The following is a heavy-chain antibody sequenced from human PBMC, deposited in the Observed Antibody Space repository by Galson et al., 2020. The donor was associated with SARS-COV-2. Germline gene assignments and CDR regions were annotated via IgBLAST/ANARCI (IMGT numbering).Heavy chain of an antibody. Sequence: SQTLSLTCSVSDGPMSSYYWSWIRQPPGKGLEWIGYISYSGSANYNPSLRSLVTISVDLSKNQFSLKVTSVTAADTAVYYCARDPAPLYGDNYYYGMDVWGRGTTVTVSS. D-gene: IGHD4-17*01. CDR1: DGPMSSYY. CDR3: ARDPAPLYGDNYYYGMDV. V-gene: IGHV4-59*01. CDR2: ISYSGSA. J-gene: IGHJ6*02.